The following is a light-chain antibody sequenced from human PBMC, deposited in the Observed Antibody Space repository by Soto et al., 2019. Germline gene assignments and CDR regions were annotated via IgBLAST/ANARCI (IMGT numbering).Light chain of an antibody. Sequence: EVVLPQSPATLSLSPGERATLSCRASQSVRTYLAWYQQKPGQVPRLLIHDASSRATGIPARFSGSGSGTDFTLTISSLETEDFAVYYGQQRTNWPSSTFGQGTRLEI. CDR1: QSVRTY. J-gene: IGKJ5*01. CDR3: QQRTNWPSST. CDR2: DAS. V-gene: IGKV3-11*01.